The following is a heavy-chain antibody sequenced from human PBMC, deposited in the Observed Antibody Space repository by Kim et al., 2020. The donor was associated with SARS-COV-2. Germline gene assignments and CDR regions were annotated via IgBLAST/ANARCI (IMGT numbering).Heavy chain of an antibody. D-gene: IGHD3-22*01. CDR3: ARGVPGFDSRGCFNY. Sequence: SETMSLTCAVYGGSLSGSYWSWIRQPPGEGLEWIGEVNHRGTTIYNPSLESRVTLSVDTSKNQFSLKLNSVTAADTAVYYCARGVPGFDSRGCFNYWVQG. J-gene: IGHJ4*02. CDR2: VNHRGTT. CDR1: GGSLSGSY. V-gene: IGHV4-34*01.